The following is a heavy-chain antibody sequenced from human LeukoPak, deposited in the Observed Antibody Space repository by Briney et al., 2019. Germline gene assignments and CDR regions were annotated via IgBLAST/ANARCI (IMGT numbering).Heavy chain of an antibody. CDR2: INHSGST. CDR3: ARWPPSRAARGKFDP. Sequence: SETLSLTCAVYGGSFSGYYWSWIRQPPGKGLEWIGEINHSGSTNYNPSLKSRVTVSVDTSKNQFSLKLSSVTAADTAVYYCARWPPSRAARGKFDPWGQGTLVTVSS. J-gene: IGHJ5*02. D-gene: IGHD6-25*01. V-gene: IGHV4-34*01. CDR1: GGSFSGYY.